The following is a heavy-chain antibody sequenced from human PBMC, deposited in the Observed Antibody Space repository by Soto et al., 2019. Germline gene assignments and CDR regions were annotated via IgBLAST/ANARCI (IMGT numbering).Heavy chain of an antibody. V-gene: IGHV2-5*02. J-gene: IGHJ4*02. D-gene: IGHD6-19*01. CDR3: AHRRIGVSQWNYGDFDY. CDR1: GFSLSTSGVG. CDR2: IYWDDDK. Sequence: QITLKESGPTLVKPTQTLTLTCTFSGFSLSTSGVGVGWVRQPPGKALEWLVFIYWDDDKRYSPSLRSRLTITKDTSKNQVDLTMTNVDPVDTATYFCAHRRIGVSQWNYGDFDYWGQGTLVTVSS.